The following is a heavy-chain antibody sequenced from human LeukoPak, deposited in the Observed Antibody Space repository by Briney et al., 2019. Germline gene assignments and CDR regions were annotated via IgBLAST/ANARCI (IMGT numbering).Heavy chain of an antibody. CDR3: ARPGYRDDAFDI. J-gene: IGHJ3*02. Sequence: GGSLRLSCAASGFTFSDYSMNWVRQAPGKGLEWVSSISSTSIYIYYADSVKGRFTISRDNAKNSLFLQMNSLRAEDTAVYYCARPGYRDDAFDIWGQGTMVTVSS. D-gene: IGHD2-2*01. CDR1: GFTFSDYS. CDR2: ISSTSIYI. V-gene: IGHV3-21*01.